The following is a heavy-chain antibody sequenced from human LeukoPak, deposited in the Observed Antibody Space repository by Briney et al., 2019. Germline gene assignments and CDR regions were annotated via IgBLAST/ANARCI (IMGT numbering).Heavy chain of an antibody. CDR3: ACLTTADAFDI. J-gene: IGHJ3*02. CDR2: IYDSGST. Sequence: SETLSLTCTVSGGSISSYYWSWIRQPPGKGLEWIGYIYDSGSTNYNPSLKSRVTISVDTSKNQFSLKLSSVTAADTAVYYCACLTTADAFDIWGQGTMVTVSP. D-gene: IGHD3-22*01. V-gene: IGHV4-59*01. CDR1: GGSISSYY.